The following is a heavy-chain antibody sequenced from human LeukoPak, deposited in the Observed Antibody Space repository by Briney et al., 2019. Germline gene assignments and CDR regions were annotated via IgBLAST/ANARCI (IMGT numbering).Heavy chain of an antibody. D-gene: IGHD6-13*01. J-gene: IGHJ5*02. CDR1: GYTFTSYY. Sequence: ASVKVSCKASGYTFTSYYMHWVRQAPGQGLEWMGWINPNSGGTNYAQKFQGRVTMTRDTSISTAYMELSRLRSDDTAVYYCARGRAAAGYDWFDPWGQGTLVTVSS. CDR2: INPNSGGT. V-gene: IGHV1-2*02. CDR3: ARGRAAAGYDWFDP.